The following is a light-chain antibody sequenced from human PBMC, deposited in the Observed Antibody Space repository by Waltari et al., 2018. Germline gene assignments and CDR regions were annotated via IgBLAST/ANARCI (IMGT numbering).Light chain of an antibody. V-gene: IGLV2-23*02. CDR2: DVN. CDR1: STDVGGYNY. J-gene: IGLJ2*01. Sequence: QSALTQPASVSGSPGQSITISCTGTSTDVGGYNYVCWYQQHPGKAPKLMIYDVNKRPSGVSNRFAGSKSGNTASLTISGRQAEDEADYYCCSYAGSSTLVFGGGTKLTVL. CDR3: CSYAGSSTLV.